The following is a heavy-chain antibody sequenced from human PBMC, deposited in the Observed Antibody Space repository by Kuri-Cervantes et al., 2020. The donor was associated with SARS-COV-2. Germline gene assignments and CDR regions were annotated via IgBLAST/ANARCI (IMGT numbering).Heavy chain of an antibody. CDR3: ARDRRTGRIDP. Sequence: SETLSLTCTVSGYSISSGYYWGWIRQPPGKGLEWIGSIYHSGSTYYNPSLKSRVTISVDTSKNQFSLKLSPVTAADTAVYYCARDRRTGRIDPWGQGTLVTVSS. CDR1: GYSISSGYY. CDR2: IYHSGST. D-gene: IGHD1-1*01. V-gene: IGHV4-38-2*02. J-gene: IGHJ5*02.